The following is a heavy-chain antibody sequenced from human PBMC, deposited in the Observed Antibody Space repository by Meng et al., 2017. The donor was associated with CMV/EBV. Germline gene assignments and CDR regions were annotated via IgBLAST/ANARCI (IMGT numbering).Heavy chain of an antibody. V-gene: IGHV1-18*01. J-gene: IGHJ4*02. Sequence: QVLPGQSEAEVTKPRASVNVSGKASGYSFTSYGISWVRQAPGQGGECMGWISAYNGNTNYPQKLQGRVTMTTHTSTSTAYMELRSLRSDYSAVYYWARAGIGEEYYFDYWGQGTLVTVSS. CDR2: ISAYNGNT. CDR1: GYSFTSYG. D-gene: IGHD3-10*01. CDR3: ARAGIGEEYYFDY.